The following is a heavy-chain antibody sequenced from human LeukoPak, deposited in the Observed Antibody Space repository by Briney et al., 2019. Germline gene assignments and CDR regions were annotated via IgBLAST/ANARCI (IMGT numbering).Heavy chain of an antibody. D-gene: IGHD2-21*01. CDR1: GGSISSGDYY. Sequence: PSQTLSLTCTVSGGSISSGDYYWSWIRQPPGKGLEWIGYMYYSGSTYYNPSLKSRVTISVDTSKNQFSLKLSSVTAADTAVYYCARAEYCGGDCYSHYYYYMDVWGKGTTVTVSS. CDR2: MYYSGST. CDR3: ARAEYCGGDCYSHYYYYMDV. V-gene: IGHV4-30-4*08. J-gene: IGHJ6*03.